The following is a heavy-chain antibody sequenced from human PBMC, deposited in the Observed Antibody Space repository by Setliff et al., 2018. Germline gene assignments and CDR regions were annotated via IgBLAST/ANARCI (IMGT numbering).Heavy chain of an antibody. J-gene: IGHJ2*01. CDR3: ARDYYYYDSSGYYYANWYFDL. Sequence: ASVKVSCKASGYTFTGYYMHWVRQAPGQGLEWMGRINPNSGGTNYAQKFQGRVTMTRDTSISTAYMELSRLRSDETAVYYCARDYYYYDSSGYYYANWYFDLWGRGTLVTVSS. V-gene: IGHV1-2*06. CDR1: GYTFTGYY. CDR2: INPNSGGT. D-gene: IGHD3-22*01.